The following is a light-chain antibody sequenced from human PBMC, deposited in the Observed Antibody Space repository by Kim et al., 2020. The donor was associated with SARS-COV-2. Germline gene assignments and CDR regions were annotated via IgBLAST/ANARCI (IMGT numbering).Light chain of an antibody. Sequence: DIQMTQSPSSLSTSVGDRVTITCRAGQSVNTYLNWYQHKAGKAPKLLINAAVILQFGVPSRFSGSGSGTDFTLTISSLQPEDVATYYCQQTYRTPYTFGQGTKLEI. CDR2: AAV. CDR1: QSVNTY. V-gene: IGKV1-39*01. CDR3: QQTYRTPYT. J-gene: IGKJ2*01.